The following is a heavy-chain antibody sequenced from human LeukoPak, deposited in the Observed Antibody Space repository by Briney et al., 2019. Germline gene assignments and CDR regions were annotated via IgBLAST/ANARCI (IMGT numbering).Heavy chain of an antibody. Sequence: SETLSLTCTVSGASISSCYWSWIRQPPGKGLEWIGYSYNSGSTTPHPSLKSRVTISVDTSKNQFSLRLRSVTAADTAVYYCARHGGSGSFDYWGQGTLVTVSS. CDR2: SYNSGST. V-gene: IGHV4-59*08. CDR3: ARHGGSGSFDY. D-gene: IGHD3-3*01. CDR1: GASISSCY. J-gene: IGHJ4*02.